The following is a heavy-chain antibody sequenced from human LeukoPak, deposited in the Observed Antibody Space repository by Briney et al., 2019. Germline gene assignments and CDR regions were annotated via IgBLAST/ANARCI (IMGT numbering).Heavy chain of an antibody. CDR2: IGPDGSEK. J-gene: IGHJ3*02. D-gene: IGHD3-22*01. CDR1: GFTFRNYW. CDR3: ARYYDGSGIDDAFDI. V-gene: IGHV3-7*01. Sequence: GGSLRLSCAASGFTFRNYWMTWVRQAPRKGLEWVANIGPDGSEKYYLDSVKGRFTISRDNARESLSLHMNSLRAEDTAVYYCARYYDGSGIDDAFDIWGQGTMVTVSS.